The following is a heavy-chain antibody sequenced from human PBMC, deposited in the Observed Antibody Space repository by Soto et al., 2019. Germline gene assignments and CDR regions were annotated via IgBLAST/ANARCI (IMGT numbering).Heavy chain of an antibody. CDR1: GFTISTYA. V-gene: IGHV3-23*01. CDR2: VTGSGGQI. CDR3: AKDAVYKDGLWLMDS. J-gene: IGHJ5*02. D-gene: IGHD2-21*01. Sequence: GGSLRLSCAASGFTISTYAMTWVRQAPGKGLECVSGVTGSGGQIHYADSVKGRFTISKDNSKNTLYLQMSSLREEDTALYYCAKDAVYKDGLWLMDSWGQGTLVTVSS.